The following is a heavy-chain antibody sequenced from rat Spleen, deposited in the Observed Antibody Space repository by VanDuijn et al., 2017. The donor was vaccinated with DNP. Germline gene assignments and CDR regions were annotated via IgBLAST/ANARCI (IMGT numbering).Heavy chain of an antibody. Sequence: EVQLVESGGGLVQPGRSLKLSCAASGFTFSNYYMAWVRQAPTKGLGLVAYISSGGGSTYYPDSVKGRFTISRDNAENTVYLQMNSLRSEDTATYYCATTGSSEWGQGVMVTVSS. CDR2: ISSGGGST. V-gene: IGHV5-27*01. CDR3: ATTGSSE. J-gene: IGHJ2*01. D-gene: IGHD5-1*01. CDR1: GFTFSNYY.